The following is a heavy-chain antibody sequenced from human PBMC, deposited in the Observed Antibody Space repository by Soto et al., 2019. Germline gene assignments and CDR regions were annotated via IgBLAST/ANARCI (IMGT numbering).Heavy chain of an antibody. J-gene: IGHJ4*02. Sequence: EVPLLESGGGLVQPGGSLRLSCAASGFTFHIYPMTWVRQTPGKGLEWVSTISRGADDTQYAESVKGRFTLTRDDSKKTLYLQLNGLRAEDTAVYYCARRGERRLPEDYWGQGTLVTVSS. CDR3: ARRGERRLPEDY. CDR2: ISRGADDT. D-gene: IGHD1-1*01. V-gene: IGHV3-23*01. CDR1: GFTFHIYP.